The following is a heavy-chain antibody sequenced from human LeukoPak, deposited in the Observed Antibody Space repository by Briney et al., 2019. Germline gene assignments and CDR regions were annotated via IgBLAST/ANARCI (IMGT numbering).Heavy chain of an antibody. Sequence: PGGSLRLSCAASGFTFSSYAMNWVRQAPGKGLEWVSAISGSGGSTYYADSVKGRFTISRDNSKNTLYLQMNSLRAEDTAVYYRAKASLYYYYYGMDVWGQGTTVTVSS. CDR3: AKASLYYYYYGMDV. V-gene: IGHV3-23*01. CDR2: ISGSGGST. J-gene: IGHJ6*02. CDR1: GFTFSSYA.